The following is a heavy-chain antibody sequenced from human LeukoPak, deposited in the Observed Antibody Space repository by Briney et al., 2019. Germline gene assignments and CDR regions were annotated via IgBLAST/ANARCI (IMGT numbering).Heavy chain of an antibody. V-gene: IGHV3-15*01. CDR3: TTANHYSSSWYFVGY. CDR2: IKSKTDGGTT. CDR1: GFTFSNAW. J-gene: IGHJ4*02. D-gene: IGHD6-13*01. Sequence: PGGSLRLSCAATGFTFSNAWMSWVRQASGKGLEWVGRIKSKTDGGTTDYAAPVKGRFTISRDDSKNTLYLQMNSLKTEDTAVYYCTTANHYSSSWYFVGYWGQGTLVTVSS.